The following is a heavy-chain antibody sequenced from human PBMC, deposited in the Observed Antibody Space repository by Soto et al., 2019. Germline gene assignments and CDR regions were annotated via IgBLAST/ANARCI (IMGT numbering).Heavy chain of an antibody. Sequence: GESLKISCKGSGYSFTSYWIGWVRQMPGKGLEWMGIIYPGDSDTRCSPSSQGQVTISADKSISTAYLQWSSLKASDTAMYYCARRRGHYYDSSGYYFGYYFDYWGQGTLVTVSS. CDR2: IYPGDSDT. D-gene: IGHD3-22*01. V-gene: IGHV5-51*01. J-gene: IGHJ4*02. CDR3: ARRRGHYYDSSGYYFGYYFDY. CDR1: GYSFTSYW.